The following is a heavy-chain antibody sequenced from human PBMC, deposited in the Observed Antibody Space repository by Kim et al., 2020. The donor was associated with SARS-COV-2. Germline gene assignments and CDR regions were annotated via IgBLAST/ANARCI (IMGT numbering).Heavy chain of an antibody. Sequence: ASVKVSCKASGFTFTDYYIHWVRQAPGQGLEWMGWIYTKDGVPRYAQQFQDRVTVTRDTSIGTAYMDLSRLRSDDTAVYYCARDSRAAPGSYFDLWGQGTLVAVSS. CDR1: GFTFTDYY. D-gene: IGHD6-6*01. J-gene: IGHJ4*02. CDR3: ARDSRAAPGSYFDL. V-gene: IGHV1-2*02. CDR2: IYTKDGVP.